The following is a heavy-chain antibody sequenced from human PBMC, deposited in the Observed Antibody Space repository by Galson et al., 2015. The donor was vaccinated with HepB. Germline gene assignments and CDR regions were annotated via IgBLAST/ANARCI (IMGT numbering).Heavy chain of an antibody. V-gene: IGHV3-30*03. CDR1: GFTFSSYG. CDR2: ISYDGSNK. CDR3: ASEWLRRLGSEFDY. D-gene: IGHD5-12*01. Sequence: SLRLSCAASGFTFSSYGMHWVRQAPGKGLEWVAVISYDGSNKYYADSVKGRFTISRDNSKNTLYLQMNSLRAEDTAVYYCASEWLRRLGSEFDYWGQGTLVTVSS. J-gene: IGHJ4*02.